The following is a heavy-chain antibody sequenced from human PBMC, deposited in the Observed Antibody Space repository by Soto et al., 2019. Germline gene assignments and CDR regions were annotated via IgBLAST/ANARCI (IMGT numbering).Heavy chain of an antibody. V-gene: IGHV3-9*01. CDR3: AKDRSGGSIHYYYMDV. CDR1: GFTFDDYA. Sequence: LRLSCAASGFTFDDYAMHWVRQAPGKGLEWVSGISWNSGSIGYADSVKGRFTISRDNAKNSLYLQMNSLRAEDTALYYCAKDRSGGSIHYYYMDVSGKGTTVTVSS. CDR2: ISWNSGSI. J-gene: IGHJ6*03. D-gene: IGHD2-15*01.